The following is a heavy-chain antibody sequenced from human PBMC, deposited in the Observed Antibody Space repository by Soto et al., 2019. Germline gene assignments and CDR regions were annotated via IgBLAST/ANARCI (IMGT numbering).Heavy chain of an antibody. Sequence: VQLVESGGGVVQPGRSLRLSCAASGITFSSDAMHWVRQAPGKGLEWVAVISYDGSNEYYADSVKGRFTISRDNSKNTLFLQMNSLRAEDTAVYYCARGQFGVVIIGGYWGQGTLVTVSS. CDR3: ARGQFGVVIIGGY. D-gene: IGHD3-3*01. V-gene: IGHV3-30*04. CDR1: GITFSSDA. CDR2: ISYDGSNE. J-gene: IGHJ4*02.